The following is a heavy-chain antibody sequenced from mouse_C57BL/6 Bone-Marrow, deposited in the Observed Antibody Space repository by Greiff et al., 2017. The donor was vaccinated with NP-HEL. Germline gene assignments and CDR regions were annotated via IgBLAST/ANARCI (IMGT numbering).Heavy chain of an antibody. Sequence: EVQVVESGGGLVQPGGSLKLSCAASGFTFSSYGMSWVRQTPDKRLELVATINSNGGSTYYPDSVKGRFTITRDNATNTLYLQMSSLKSEDTAMYYCARESGYYVDYWGQGTTLTVSS. CDR1: GFTFSSYG. J-gene: IGHJ2*01. CDR3: ARESGYYVDY. D-gene: IGHD1-2*01. V-gene: IGHV5-6-3*01. CDR2: INSNGGST.